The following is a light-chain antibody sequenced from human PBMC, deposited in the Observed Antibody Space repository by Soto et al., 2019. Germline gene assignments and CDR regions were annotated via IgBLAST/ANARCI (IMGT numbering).Light chain of an antibody. CDR1: SANIGSNT. CDR2: SNN. Sequence: QSVLTQPPSASVTPGQRVTGSCSGSSANIGSNTVNWYQQLPGTAPQLLIYSNNQRPSWVPDRGTGSKSGTSASLAMSGLLSEDEADYYCAAWDDSLNGLYVFVTGTKLTVL. J-gene: IGLJ1*01. CDR3: AAWDDSLNGLYV. V-gene: IGLV1-44*01.